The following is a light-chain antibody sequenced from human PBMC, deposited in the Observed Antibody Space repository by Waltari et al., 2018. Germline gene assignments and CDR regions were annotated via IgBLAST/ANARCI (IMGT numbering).Light chain of an antibody. CDR1: ASDAGPYKL. V-gene: IGLV2-23*01. J-gene: IGLJ2*01. CDR3: CSYVGGAKVT. CDR2: DGD. Sequence: QSALTQPASVSGSPGQSITFSCTGTASDAGPYKLISWYPHHPGPAPNPILYDGDKGPSGVSSRFSASKSGDTASLTISGLQSEGEADYYCCSYVGGAKVTFGGGTKVTVL.